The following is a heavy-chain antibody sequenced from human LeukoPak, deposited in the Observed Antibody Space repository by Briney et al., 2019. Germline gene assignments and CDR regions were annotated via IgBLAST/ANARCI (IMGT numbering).Heavy chain of an antibody. CDR2: ISSSSSYI. Sequence: PGGSLRLSCAASGFTFSSYSMNWVRQAPGKGLEWVSSISSSSSYIYYADSVKGRFTISRDNAKNSLYLQMNSLRAEDTAVYYCARDWDPHIVSWAFDIWGQGTMVTVSS. CDR1: GFTFSSYS. V-gene: IGHV3-21*01. CDR3: ARDWDPHIVSWAFDI. D-gene: IGHD5-12*01. J-gene: IGHJ3*02.